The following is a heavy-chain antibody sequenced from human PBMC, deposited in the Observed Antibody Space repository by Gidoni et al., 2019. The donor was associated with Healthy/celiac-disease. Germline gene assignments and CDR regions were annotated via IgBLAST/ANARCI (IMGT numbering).Heavy chain of an antibody. D-gene: IGHD2-15*01. CDR2: IYYSGST. CDR3: ARQDIVVVVAATPNWFDP. J-gene: IGHJ5*02. V-gene: IGHV4-39*01. CDR1: GGSISSSSYY. Sequence: QLQLQESGPGLVKPSATLSLTCTVSGGSISSSSYYWGWIRQPPGKGLEWIGSIYYSGSTYYNPSLKSRVTISVDTSKNQFSLKLSSVTAADTAVYYCARQDIVVVVAATPNWFDPWGQGTLVTVSS.